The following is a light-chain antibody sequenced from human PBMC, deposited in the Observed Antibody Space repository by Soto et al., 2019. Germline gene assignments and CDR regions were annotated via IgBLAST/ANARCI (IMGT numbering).Light chain of an antibody. Sequence: RTQSPASLSVSPGERATLSFGASQSVSSNLAWYQQKPGQAPRLLIYGASTRATGIPARFSGSGSGTEFTLTISSLQSEDFAVYYCKPDNTCLGITSGQGT. V-gene: IGKV3-15*01. CDR2: GAS. CDR3: KPDNTCLGIT. J-gene: IGKJ5*01. CDR1: QSVSSN.